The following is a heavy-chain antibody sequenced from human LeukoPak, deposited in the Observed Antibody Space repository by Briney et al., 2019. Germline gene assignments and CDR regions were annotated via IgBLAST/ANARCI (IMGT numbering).Heavy chain of an antibody. CDR1: GDSISSGNW. V-gene: IGHV4-4*02. J-gene: IGHJ3*02. Sequence: PSGTLSLTCAVSGDSISSGNWWSWVRQPPGKGLEWIGEIYHSGIANDNPSLKSRVTISVDKSKNQFSLKLSSVTAADTAVYYCARDLGYSSGWYKGVAFDIWGQGTMVTVSS. D-gene: IGHD6-19*01. CDR2: IYHSGIA. CDR3: ARDLGYSSGWYKGVAFDI.